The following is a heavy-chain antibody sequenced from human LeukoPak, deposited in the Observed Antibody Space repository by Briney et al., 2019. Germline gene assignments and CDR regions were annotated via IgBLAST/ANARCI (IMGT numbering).Heavy chain of an antibody. J-gene: IGHJ3*02. CDR3: AKGSAIVVVNDAFDI. V-gene: IGHV3-23*01. D-gene: IGHD3-22*01. Sequence: GGSLRLSCAASGFTFSSYAMSWVRQAPGKGLEWVSAISGSGGSTYYADSVKGRFAISRDNSKNTLYLQMNSLRAEDTAVYYCAKGSAIVVVNDAFDIWGQGTMATVSS. CDR2: ISGSGGST. CDR1: GFTFSSYA.